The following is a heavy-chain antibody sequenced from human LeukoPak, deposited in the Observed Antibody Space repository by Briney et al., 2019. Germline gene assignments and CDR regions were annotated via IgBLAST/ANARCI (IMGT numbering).Heavy chain of an antibody. J-gene: IGHJ4*02. D-gene: IGHD2-2*01. V-gene: IGHV1-8*01. Sequence: ASVKVSCKASGYTFTSYDINWVRQATGQGLEWMGWMNPNSGNTGYAQKFQGRVTMTRNTSISTAYMELSSLRSEDTAVYYCARDLGYCSSTSCPNFDYWGQGTLVTVSS. CDR2: MNPNSGNT. CDR1: GYTFTSYD. CDR3: ARDLGYCSSTSCPNFDY.